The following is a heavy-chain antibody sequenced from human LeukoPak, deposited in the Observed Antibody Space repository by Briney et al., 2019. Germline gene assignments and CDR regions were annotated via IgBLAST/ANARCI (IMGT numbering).Heavy chain of an antibody. Sequence: SETPSLTCAVYGGSFSGYYWSWIRQHPGKGLEWIGYIYYSGSTYYNPSLKSRVTISVDTSKNQFSLKLSSVTAADTAVYYCARYSSGWHSYDYWGQGTLVTVSS. D-gene: IGHD6-19*01. CDR3: ARYSSGWHSYDY. J-gene: IGHJ4*02. CDR1: GGSFSGYY. CDR2: IYYSGST. V-gene: IGHV4-31*11.